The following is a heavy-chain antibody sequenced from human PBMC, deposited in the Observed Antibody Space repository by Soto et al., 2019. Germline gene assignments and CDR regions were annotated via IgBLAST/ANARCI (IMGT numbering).Heavy chain of an antibody. V-gene: IGHV4-61*01. CDR1: GGSVSSGSYY. CDR3: ARTVAGEPFDY. J-gene: IGHJ4*02. Sequence: ASETLSLTCTVSGGSVSSGSYYWSWIRQPPGKGLEWIGYIYYSGSTNYNPSLKSRVTISVDTSKNQFSLKLSSVTAADTAVYYCARTVAGEPFDYWGQGTLVTVSS. D-gene: IGHD6-19*01. CDR2: IYYSGST.